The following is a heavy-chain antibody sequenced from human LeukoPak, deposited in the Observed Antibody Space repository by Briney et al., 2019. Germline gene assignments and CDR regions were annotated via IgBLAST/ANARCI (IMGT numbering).Heavy chain of an antibody. Sequence: PSETLSLTCTVSGGSISNYYWSWIRQPPGKGLEWIGYIYYSGSTNYNPSLKSRVTISVDTSKNQFSLKLSSVTAADTAVYYCARGPADYNKLKPGDRDGYNYKSKRTPFDYWGQGTLVTVSS. D-gene: IGHD5-24*01. J-gene: IGHJ4*02. CDR1: GGSISNYY. CDR3: ARGPADYNKLKPGDRDGYNYKSKRTPFDY. V-gene: IGHV4-59*12. CDR2: IYYSGST.